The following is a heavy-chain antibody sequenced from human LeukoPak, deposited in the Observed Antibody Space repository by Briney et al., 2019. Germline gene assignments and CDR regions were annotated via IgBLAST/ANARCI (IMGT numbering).Heavy chain of an antibody. CDR1: GFTFDDYA. Sequence: GRSLRLSCAASGFTFDDYAMHWVRQAPGKGLEWVSGISWNSGSIGYADSVKGRFTISRDNAKNSLYLQMNSLRAEDTALYYCAKDRGGGGSSGWYSALDIWGQGTMVTVSS. V-gene: IGHV3-9*01. CDR2: ISWNSGSI. D-gene: IGHD6-19*01. CDR3: AKDRGGGGSSGWYSALDI. J-gene: IGHJ3*02.